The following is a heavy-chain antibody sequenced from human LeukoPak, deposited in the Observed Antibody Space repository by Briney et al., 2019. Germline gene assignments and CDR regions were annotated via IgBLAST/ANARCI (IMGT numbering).Heavy chain of an antibody. V-gene: IGHV1-8*03. CDR2: MNPNSGNT. Sequence: ASVKVSCKASGYTFTSYDINWVRQATGQGLEWMGWMNPNSGNTGYAQKFQGRVTITRNTSIRTAYMELSSLRSEDTAVYYCARASSSIAALALTLTDYYYMDVWGKGTTVTVSS. CDR1: GYTFTSYD. J-gene: IGHJ6*03. CDR3: ARASSSIAALALTLTDYYYMDV. D-gene: IGHD6-6*01.